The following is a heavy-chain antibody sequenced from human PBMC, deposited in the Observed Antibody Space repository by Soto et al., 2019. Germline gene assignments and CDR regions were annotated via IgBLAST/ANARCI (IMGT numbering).Heavy chain of an antibody. CDR2: ISYDGANK. CDR3: AKPKDSSGYSNFDY. Sequence: GGSLRLSCAASGFTFSSYGIHWVRQAPGKGLEWVALISYDGANKYYADSVKGRFTISRDNSKNTLYLQANSLRAEDTAVYYCAKPKDSSGYSNFDYWGQGTLVTVSS. CDR1: GFTFSSYG. V-gene: IGHV3-30*18. J-gene: IGHJ4*02. D-gene: IGHD3-22*01.